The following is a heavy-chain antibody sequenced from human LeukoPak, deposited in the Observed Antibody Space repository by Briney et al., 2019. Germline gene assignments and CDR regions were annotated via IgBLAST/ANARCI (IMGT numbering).Heavy chain of an antibody. CDR1: GFTFSSYA. D-gene: IGHD6-13*01. CDR3: AREKQQLA. J-gene: IGHJ5*02. V-gene: IGHV3-30-3*01. Sequence: GGSLRLSCAASGFTFSSYAMHWVRQAPGKGLEWVAVISYDGSNKYYADSVKGRFTISRDNSKNTLYLQMNSLRAEDTAVYYCAREKQQLAWGQGTLVTVSS. CDR2: ISYDGSNK.